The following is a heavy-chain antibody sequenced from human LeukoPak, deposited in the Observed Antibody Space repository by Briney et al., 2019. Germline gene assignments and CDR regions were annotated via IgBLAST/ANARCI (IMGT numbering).Heavy chain of an antibody. Sequence: SVKVSCKASGGTFSSYAMSWVRQAPGQGLEWMGGIIPIFGTANYAQKFQGRVTITTDESTSTAYMELCSLRSEDTAVYYCATGITMIVEGLRYWGQGTLVTVSS. V-gene: IGHV1-69*05. D-gene: IGHD3-22*01. CDR1: GGTFSSYA. CDR2: IIPIFGTA. J-gene: IGHJ4*02. CDR3: ATGITMIVEGLRY.